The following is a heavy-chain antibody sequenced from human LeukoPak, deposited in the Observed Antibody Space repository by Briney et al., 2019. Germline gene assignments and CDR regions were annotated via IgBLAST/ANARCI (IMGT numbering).Heavy chain of an antibody. D-gene: IGHD2-15*01. V-gene: IGHV1-69*04. CDR1: GGTFSSYA. CDR3: AREREIVVVLDY. J-gene: IGHJ4*02. CDR2: IIPILGIA. Sequence: EASVKVSCKASGGTFSSYAISWVRQAPGQGLEWMGRIIPILGIANYAQKFRGRVTITADKSTSTAYMELSSLRSEDTAVYYCAREREIVVVLDYWGQGTLVTVSS.